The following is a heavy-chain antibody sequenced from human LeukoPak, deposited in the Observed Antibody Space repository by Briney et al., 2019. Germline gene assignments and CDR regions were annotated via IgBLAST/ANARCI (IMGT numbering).Heavy chain of an antibody. D-gene: IGHD3-22*01. CDR2: IYYSGST. Sequence: SETLSLTCTVSGGSISSSSYSWGWIRQPPGKGLEWIGSIYYSGSTYYNPSLKSRVTISVDTSKNQFSLKLSSVTAADTAVYYCASLYSSDYRGAFDIWGQGTMVTVSS. J-gene: IGHJ3*02. CDR3: ASLYSSDYRGAFDI. V-gene: IGHV4-39*01. CDR1: GGSISSSSYS.